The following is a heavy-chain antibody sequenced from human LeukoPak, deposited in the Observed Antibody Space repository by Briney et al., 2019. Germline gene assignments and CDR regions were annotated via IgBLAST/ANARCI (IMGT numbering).Heavy chain of an antibody. CDR2: IYYSGST. CDR1: GGSISSGGYY. CDR3: AREASAHGGNYYFDY. J-gene: IGHJ4*02. Sequence: SETLSLTCTVSGGSISSGGYYWSWIRQHPGKGLEWIGYIYYSGSTYYNPSLKSRVTISVDTSKNQFSLKLSSVTAADTAVYYCAREASAHGGNYYFDYWGQGTLVTVSS. D-gene: IGHD4-23*01. V-gene: IGHV4-31*03.